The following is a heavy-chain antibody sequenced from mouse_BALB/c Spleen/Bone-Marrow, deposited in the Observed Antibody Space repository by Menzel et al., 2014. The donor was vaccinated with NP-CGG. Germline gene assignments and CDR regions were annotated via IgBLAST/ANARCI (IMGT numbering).Heavy chain of an antibody. CDR3: ARGNPLYAMDY. D-gene: IGHD2-1*01. V-gene: IGHV1-7*01. Sequence: ESGAELAKPGASVKMSCKASGYTFTSYWMHWVKRRPGQGLEWIGYINPSTGYTDYNQKFNDKATLTADKSSSTAYMQLSSLTSKDSAVYYCARGNPLYAMDYWGQGTSVTVSS. J-gene: IGHJ4*01. CDR2: INPSTGYT. CDR1: GYTFTSYW.